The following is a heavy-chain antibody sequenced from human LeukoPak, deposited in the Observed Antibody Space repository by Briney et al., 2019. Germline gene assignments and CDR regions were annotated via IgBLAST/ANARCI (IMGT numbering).Heavy chain of an antibody. D-gene: IGHD2-2*01. J-gene: IGHJ4*02. Sequence: SETLSLTCAVYGGSFSGYYWSWIRQPPGKGLEWIGEINHSGSTNYNPSLKSRVTISVVTSKNQFSLKLSSVTAADTAVYYCARVCSSTSCYYPDYWGQGTLVTVSS. CDR3: ARVCSSTSCYYPDY. V-gene: IGHV4-34*01. CDR1: GGSFSGYY. CDR2: INHSGST.